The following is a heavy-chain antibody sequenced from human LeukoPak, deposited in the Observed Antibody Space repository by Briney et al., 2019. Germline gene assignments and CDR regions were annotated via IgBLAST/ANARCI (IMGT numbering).Heavy chain of an antibody. J-gene: IGHJ4*02. CDR2: INHSGST. CDR1: GGSFSGYY. Sequence: SETLSLTCAVYGGSFSGYYWSWICQPPGKGLEWIGEINHSGSTNYNPSLKSRVTISVDTSKNQFSLKLSSVTAADTAMYYCAIRIDPFDYWGQGTLVTVSS. V-gene: IGHV4-34*01. D-gene: IGHD3-3*02. CDR3: AIRIDPFDY.